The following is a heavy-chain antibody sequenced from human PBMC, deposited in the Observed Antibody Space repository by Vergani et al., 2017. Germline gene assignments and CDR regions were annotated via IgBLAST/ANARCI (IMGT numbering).Heavy chain of an antibody. Sequence: QVQLQESGPGLVKPPGTLSLTCAVSGGSICSSNWWSWVRQPPGKGLAWIGEIYHSGSTNYNPSLKSRVTISVDKSKNQFSLKLSSVTAADTAVYYCARVIGGSGYRCWYFDLWGRGTLVTVSS. V-gene: IGHV4-4*03. CDR2: IYHSGST. CDR1: GGSICSSNW. J-gene: IGHJ2*01. CDR3: ARVIGGSGYRCWYFDL. D-gene: IGHD2-15*01.